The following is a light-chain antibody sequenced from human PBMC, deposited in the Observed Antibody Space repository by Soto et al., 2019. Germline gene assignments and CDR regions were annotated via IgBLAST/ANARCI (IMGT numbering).Light chain of an antibody. V-gene: IGKV3-20*01. CDR1: QSIISSY. Sequence: EVVLTQSPGTLSLSPGEDATLSCRASQSIISSYLAWYQHKPGQAPRLLIYGVSSRATGVPDRFSGSGSGTDFTLTISRLEPEDFAVYYCQQYGNSVPFTFGQGTKLEIK. J-gene: IGKJ2*01. CDR3: QQYGNSVPFT. CDR2: GVS.